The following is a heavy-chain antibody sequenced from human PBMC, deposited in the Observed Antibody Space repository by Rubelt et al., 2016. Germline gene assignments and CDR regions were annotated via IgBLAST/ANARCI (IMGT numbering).Heavy chain of an antibody. CDR2: INHSGST. Sequence: QVQLQQWGAGLLKSSETLSITCAVYGGSFSGYYWSWIRQPPGKGLEWIGEINHSGSTNYNPSLKSRVTISVDTSKNHFSLKLSSVTAADTAVYYCARGKEGLGVTMMDYWGQGTLVTVSS. V-gene: IGHV4-34*01. J-gene: IGHJ4*02. D-gene: IGHD3-22*01. CDR1: GGSFSGYY. CDR3: ARGKEGLGVTMMDY.